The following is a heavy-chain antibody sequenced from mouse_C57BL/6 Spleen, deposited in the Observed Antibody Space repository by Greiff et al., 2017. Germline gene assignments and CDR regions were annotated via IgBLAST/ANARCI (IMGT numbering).Heavy chain of an antibody. CDR1: GYTFTSYW. V-gene: IGHV1-69*01. CDR2: IDPSDSYT. D-gene: IGHD1-1*01. Sequence: QVQLQQPGAELVMPGASVKLSCKASGYTFTSYWMHWVKQRPGQGLEWIGEIDPSDSYTNYNHKFKGKSTLTVDKSSSTAYMQLSSLTSEDSAVYYCARPYGSSPGYFDYWGQGTTLTVSS. CDR3: ARPYGSSPGYFDY. J-gene: IGHJ2*01.